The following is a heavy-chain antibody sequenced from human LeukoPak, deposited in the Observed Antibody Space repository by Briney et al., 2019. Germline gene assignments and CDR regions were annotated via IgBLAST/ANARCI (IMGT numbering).Heavy chain of an antibody. CDR3: AREVFGSGRYGRRNNWYDP. D-gene: IGHD3-10*01. J-gene: IGHJ5*02. CDR1: GYSFATYW. CDR2: IYPGDSDT. Sequence: GESLKISCKGSGYSFATYWVAWVRQMPGEGLEWMGMIYPGDSDTRYSPSFQGQVTISADKSINTAYLQWNDLKVSDTAIYYCAREVFGSGRYGRRNNWYDPWGQGTLVTVSS. V-gene: IGHV5-51*01.